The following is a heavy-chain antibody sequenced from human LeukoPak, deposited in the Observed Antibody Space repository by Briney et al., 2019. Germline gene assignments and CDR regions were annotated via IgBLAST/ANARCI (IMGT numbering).Heavy chain of an antibody. J-gene: IGHJ4*02. D-gene: IGHD3-22*01. CDR3: ATQDGYDNSGHYGY. Sequence: GGSLRLSCAASGFSFSNFGMYWVRQAPGKGLEWVAVISYDGSNKYFADSVKGRFTISRDNSKNTLYLQMNSLRAEDTAVYYCATQDGYDNSGHYGYWGQGTLVTVSS. CDR2: ISYDGSNK. CDR1: GFSFSNFG. V-gene: IGHV3-30*03.